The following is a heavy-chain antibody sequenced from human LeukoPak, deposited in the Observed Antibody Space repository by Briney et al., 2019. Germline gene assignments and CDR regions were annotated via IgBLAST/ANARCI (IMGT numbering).Heavy chain of an antibody. Sequence: SETLSLTCTVSGGSISNSGYYWGCIRQPPGKGLEWIGNIYYSGSTYYNPSLKSRVTISVDTSKNQFSLKMTSVTAADAAVCYCARAPFNYYQAFDPWGQGTLVTVSS. J-gene: IGHJ5*02. CDR3: ARAPFNYYQAFDP. CDR2: IYYSGST. D-gene: IGHD4-11*01. V-gene: IGHV4-39*01. CDR1: GGSISNSGYY.